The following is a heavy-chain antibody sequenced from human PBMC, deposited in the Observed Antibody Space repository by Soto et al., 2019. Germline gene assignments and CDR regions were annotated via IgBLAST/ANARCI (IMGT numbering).Heavy chain of an antibody. Sequence: EASVKVSCTASGYTFTSYAMYWVRQAPGQRLEWMGWINAGNGNTKYSQKLQGRVTITRDTSASTAYMELSSLRSEDTAVYYCARGVAGPLHWFDPWGQGTLVTVSS. CDR2: INAGNGNT. J-gene: IGHJ5*02. CDR1: GYTFTSYA. V-gene: IGHV1-3*01. CDR3: ARGVAGPLHWFDP. D-gene: IGHD6-19*01.